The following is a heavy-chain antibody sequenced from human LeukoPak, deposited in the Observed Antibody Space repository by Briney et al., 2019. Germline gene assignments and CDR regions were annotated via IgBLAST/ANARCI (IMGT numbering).Heavy chain of an antibody. D-gene: IGHD6-13*01. CDR1: GGSFSGYY. J-gene: IGHJ6*02. CDR2: INHSGST. Sequence: SETLSLTCAVYGGSFSGYYWSWIRQPPGKGLEWIGEINHSGSTNYNPSLKSRVTISVDTSKNQFSLKLSSVTAADTAVYYCVRVAGSSWFGYYYYGMDVWGQGTTVTVSS. V-gene: IGHV4-34*01. CDR3: VRVAGSSWFGYYYYGMDV.